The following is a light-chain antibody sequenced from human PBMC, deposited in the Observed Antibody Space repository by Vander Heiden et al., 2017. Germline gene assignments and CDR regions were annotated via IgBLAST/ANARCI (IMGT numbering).Light chain of an antibody. CDR2: AAS. CDR1: QSVNSN. V-gene: IGKV3-15*01. J-gene: IGKJ2*01. CDR3: QQYNDWPPLYT. Sequence: EIVMTQSAATLPVFPGERATHPCRASQSVNSNIAWYQQRPSQTPRLLIYAASARANGVPNRFSGSGSGTDFTLTLSSLQFEDFAVYFCQQYNDWPPLYTFGQGTKLEIK.